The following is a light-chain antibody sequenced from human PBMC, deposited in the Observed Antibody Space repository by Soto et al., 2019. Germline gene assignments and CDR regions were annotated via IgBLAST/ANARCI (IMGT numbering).Light chain of an antibody. CDR1: QSVSSY. V-gene: IGKV3-11*01. CDR3: QKRSNWPLT. CDR2: DAS. J-gene: IGKJ4*01. Sequence: EIVLTQSPATLALSPGERATLSCRASQSVSSYLAWYQQKPGQAPRLLIYDASNRATGIPARFSGSGSGTDFTLTISSLEPEDFAVYYCQKRSNWPLTFGGGTKVEL.